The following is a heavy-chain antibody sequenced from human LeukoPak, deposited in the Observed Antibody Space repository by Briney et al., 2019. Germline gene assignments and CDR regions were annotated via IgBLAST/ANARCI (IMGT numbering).Heavy chain of an antibody. CDR1: GFTFSSYW. J-gene: IGHJ4*02. Sequence: PGGFLRLSCAASGFTFSSYWMSWVRQAPGKGLEWVANIKQDGSGKYYVDSVKGRFTVSRDNAKNSLYLQMNSLRAEDTAVYYCARVSYDFWSGYRPSDYWGQGTLVTVSS. CDR2: IKQDGSGK. D-gene: IGHD3-3*01. V-gene: IGHV3-7*01. CDR3: ARVSYDFWSGYRPSDY.